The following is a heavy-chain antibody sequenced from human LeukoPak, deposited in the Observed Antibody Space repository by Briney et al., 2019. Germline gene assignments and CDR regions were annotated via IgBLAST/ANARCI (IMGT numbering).Heavy chain of an antibody. CDR1: GFTFSSYA. CDR3: AKSGLDYGMDV. J-gene: IGHJ6*02. V-gene: IGHV3-30*04. D-gene: IGHD3/OR15-3a*01. Sequence: GGSLRLSCAASGFTFSSYAMHWVRQAPGKGLEWVAVISYDGSNKYYADSVKGRFTISRDNSKNTLYLQMNSLRAEDTAVYYCAKSGLDYGMDVWGQGTTVTVSS. CDR2: ISYDGSNK.